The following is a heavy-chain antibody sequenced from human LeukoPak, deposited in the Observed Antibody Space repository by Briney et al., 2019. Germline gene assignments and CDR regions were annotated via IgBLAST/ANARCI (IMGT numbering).Heavy chain of an antibody. D-gene: IGHD1-26*01. CDR1: GFIFSDYT. Sequence: GGSLRLSCAASGFIFSDYTMNWVRQSPGKGLEWLSYISATSSTIYNADSVEGRFIISRDNAKNSLYLQMDNLKPEDTAVYFCAKYSGTYYGMDYFDSWSQGTLVTVSS. CDR2: ISATSSTI. V-gene: IGHV3-48*01. J-gene: IGHJ4*02. CDR3: AKYSGTYYGMDYFDS.